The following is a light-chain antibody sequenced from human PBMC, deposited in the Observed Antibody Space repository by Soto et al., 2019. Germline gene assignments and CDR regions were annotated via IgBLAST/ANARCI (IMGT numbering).Light chain of an antibody. CDR2: DAS. CDR1: QSVSSY. V-gene: IGKV3-11*01. Sequence: EIVLTQSPATLSLSPGERATLSCRASQSVSSYLAWYQQKPGQAPRLLIYDASNRATGIPARFSGSGSGTDFTPTISSLEPEDFAVYYCQQRSNWYTFGQGTKLEIK. CDR3: QQRSNWYT. J-gene: IGKJ2*01.